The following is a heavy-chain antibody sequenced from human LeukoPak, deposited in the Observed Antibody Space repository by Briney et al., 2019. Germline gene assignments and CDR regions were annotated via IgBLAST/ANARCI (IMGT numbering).Heavy chain of an antibody. D-gene: IGHD1-26*01. CDR3: ARSASYRNAFDI. Sequence: ASVKVSCKASGYTFTSYCMHWVRQAPGQGLEWMGIINPSGGSTSYAQKFQGRVTMTRDMSTSTVYMELSSLRSEDTAVYYCARSASYRNAFDIWGQGTMVTVSS. CDR1: GYTFTSYC. CDR2: INPSGGST. J-gene: IGHJ3*02. V-gene: IGHV1-46*01.